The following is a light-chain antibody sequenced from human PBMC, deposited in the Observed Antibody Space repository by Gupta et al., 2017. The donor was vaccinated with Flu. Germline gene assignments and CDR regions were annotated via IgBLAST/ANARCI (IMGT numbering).Light chain of an antibody. CDR2: EVN. CDR1: SSDVGGYNL. J-gene: IGLJ2*01. Sequence: QSALSQTASVSGSPGQTITISCTGTSSDVGGYNLVSWYQQFPGKAPKLLIHEVNKRPSGVSDRFSGSKSGNTASLTIASLRADDEADYYCCSYSVRRDRQLFGGGTKLPVL. V-gene: IGLV2-23*02. CDR3: CSYSVRRDRQL.